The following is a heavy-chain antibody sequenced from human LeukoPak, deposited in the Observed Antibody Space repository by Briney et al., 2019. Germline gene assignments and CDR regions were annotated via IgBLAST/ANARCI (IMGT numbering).Heavy chain of an antibody. J-gene: IGHJ5*02. CDR3: ARGYCSGGSCYSVGWFDP. CDR1: GGSISSGGYY. CDR2: IYYSGST. D-gene: IGHD2-15*01. Sequence: SQTLSLTCTVSGGSISSGGYYWSWIRQHLGKGLEWIGYIYYSGSTYYNPSLRSRVTISVDTSKNQFSLKLSSVTAADTAVYYCARGYCSGGSCYSVGWFDPWGQGTLVTVSS. V-gene: IGHV4-31*03.